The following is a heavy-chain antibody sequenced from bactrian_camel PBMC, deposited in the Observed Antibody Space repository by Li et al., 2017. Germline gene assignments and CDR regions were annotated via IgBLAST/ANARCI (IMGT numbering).Heavy chain of an antibody. D-gene: IGHD2*01. CDR1: NLDYNNYY. CDR2: SCSTGTS. V-gene: IGHV3S67*01. J-gene: IGHJ4*01. CDR3: AARRYSHCMTGGTAFIY. Sequence: VESGGGSVQAGGSLRLTCVGYNLDYNNYYMGWFRQAPGKEREGVAASCSTGTSAYADSVKGRFTISQDNARNTVYLHMNNLKVEDTDVYRCAARRYSHCMTGGTAFIYYGQGTQVTVS.